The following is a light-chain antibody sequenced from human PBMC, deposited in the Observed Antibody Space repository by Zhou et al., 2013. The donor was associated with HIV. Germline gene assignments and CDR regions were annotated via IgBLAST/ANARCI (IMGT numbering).Light chain of an antibody. CDR3: QQSSSNPPT. CDR2: GAS. CDR1: QSISRY. J-gene: IGKJ5*01. Sequence: DIQMTQSPSSLSASVGDRVTITCRASQSISRYLNWFQRKLGKAPKLLIYGASSLQSGVPSRFSGSGSGTDFTLTISSLQPEDFATYYCQQSSSNPPTFGLGTRLEIE. V-gene: IGKV1-39*01.